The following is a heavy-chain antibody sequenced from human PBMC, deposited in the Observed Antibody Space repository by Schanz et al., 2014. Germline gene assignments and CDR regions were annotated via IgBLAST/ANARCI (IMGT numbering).Heavy chain of an antibody. J-gene: IGHJ4*02. V-gene: IGHV3-74*02. D-gene: IGHD4-4*01. Sequence: EVQLVESGGGLVQPGRSLRLSCAASGLTLSDYWMHWVRQAPGKEPEWISHIRADGRMTNYAASVEGRFTISRDVAKNTLYLQMFSLRAEDMGVYYCAGGKTTGLAYWGQGTQVAVSS. CDR1: GLTLSDYW. CDR3: AGGKTTGLAY. CDR2: IRADGRMT.